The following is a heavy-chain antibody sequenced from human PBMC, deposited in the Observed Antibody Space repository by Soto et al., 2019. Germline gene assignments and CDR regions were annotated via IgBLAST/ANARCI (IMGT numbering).Heavy chain of an antibody. Sequence: EVQLVESGGGLVQSGGSLRLSCAASGFTFSNYWMDWARQAPGKGLEWVANINQDGSEKYYVDSVKGRFTISRDNAKNSLYLQMNGLRADHTDVYHGTRSLDVWGQGTTVTVSS. CDR2: INQDGSEK. J-gene: IGHJ6*02. CDR1: GFTFSNYW. CDR3: TRSLDV. V-gene: IGHV3-7*05.